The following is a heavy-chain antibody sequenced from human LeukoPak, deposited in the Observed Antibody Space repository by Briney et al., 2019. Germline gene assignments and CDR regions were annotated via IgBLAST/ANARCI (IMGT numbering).Heavy chain of an antibody. J-gene: IGHJ4*02. CDR2: ISYDGRQN. CDR1: GFTFSIYA. CDR3: ARVYLERLTAGYFDH. D-gene: IGHD2-8*01. V-gene: IGHV3-30*04. Sequence: GGSLGLSCAASGFTFSIYAMNWVRQAPGKGLEWVAVISYDGRQNYYADSVKGRFTISRDNSKNTLYLQMNSLRDEDSAAYYCARVYLERLTAGYFDHWGQGTWVTVSP.